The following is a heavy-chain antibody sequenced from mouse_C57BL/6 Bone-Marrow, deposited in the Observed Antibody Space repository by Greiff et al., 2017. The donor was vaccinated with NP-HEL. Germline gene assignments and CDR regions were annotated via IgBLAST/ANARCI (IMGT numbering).Heavy chain of an antibody. CDR1: GFTFNTYA. CDR3: VREGSNSVRWYFAV. V-gene: IGHV10-3*01. D-gene: IGHD2-5*01. J-gene: IGHJ1*03. CDR2: IRSKSSNYAT. Sequence: EVMLVESGGGLVQPKGSLKLSCAASGFTFNTYAMHWVRQAPGKGLEWVARIRSKSSNYATYYADSVKDRFTISRDDSQSMLYLQMNNLKTEDTAMYYCVREGSNSVRWYFAVWGTGATVTVSS.